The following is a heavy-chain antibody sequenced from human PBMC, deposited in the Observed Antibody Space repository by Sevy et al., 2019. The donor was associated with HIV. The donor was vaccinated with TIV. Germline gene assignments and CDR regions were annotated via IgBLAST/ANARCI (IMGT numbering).Heavy chain of an antibody. CDR3: ASGGSGDVWNYGYYYYGMDV. V-gene: IGHV1-8*02. D-gene: IGHD3-3*01. Sequence: ASVKVSCKASGYTFSTYDINWVRQAPGQGLEWMGWMSPKSGSTGFAQKFQGSLTMTRYTSINTAYMEWSSLRSDDTAVYYSASGGSGDVWNYGYYYYGMDVWGQGTTVTVSS. J-gene: IGHJ6*02. CDR1: GYTFSTYD. CDR2: MSPKSGST.